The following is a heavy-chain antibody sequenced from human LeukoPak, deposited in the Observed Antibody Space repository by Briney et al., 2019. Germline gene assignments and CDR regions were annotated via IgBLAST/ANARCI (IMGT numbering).Heavy chain of an antibody. Sequence: SVKVSCKASGYTFTSYGISWVRQAPGQGLEWMGRIIPILGIANYAQKFQGRVTITADKSTSTAYMELSSLRSEDTAVYYCARDVGSTTVVTLGGDCWGQGTLVTVSS. CDR3: ARDVGSTTVVTLGGDC. D-gene: IGHD4-23*01. CDR2: IIPILGIA. V-gene: IGHV1-69*04. CDR1: GYTFTSYG. J-gene: IGHJ4*02.